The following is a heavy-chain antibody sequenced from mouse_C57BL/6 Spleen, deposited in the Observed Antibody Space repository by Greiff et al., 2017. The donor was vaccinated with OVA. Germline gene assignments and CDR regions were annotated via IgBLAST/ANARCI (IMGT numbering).Heavy chain of an antibody. J-gene: IGHJ4*01. CDR1: GYTFTSYW. CDR2: IHPSDSDT. V-gene: IGHV1-74*01. D-gene: IGHD1-1*01. CDR3: AIDCHYYYGSAMDY. Sequence: QVQLKQPGAELVKPGASVKVSCKASGYTFTSYWMHWVKQRPGQGLEWIGRIHPSDSDTNYNQKFKGKATLTVDKSSSTAYMQLSSLTSEDSAVYYCAIDCHYYYGSAMDYWGQGTSVTVSS.